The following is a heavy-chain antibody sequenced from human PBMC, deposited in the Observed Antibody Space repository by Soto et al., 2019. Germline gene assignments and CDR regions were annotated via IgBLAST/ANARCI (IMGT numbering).Heavy chain of an antibody. J-gene: IGHJ6*02. Sequence: GASVKVSCKASGYTFTSCAMRWVRQAPGQRLEWMGWINAGNGNTKYSQKFQGRVTITRDTSASTAYMELSSLRSEDTAVYYCARDKSPFYYYGMDVWGQGTTVTVSS. CDR1: GYTFTSCA. CDR2: INAGNGNT. V-gene: IGHV1-3*01. CDR3: ARDKSPFYYYGMDV.